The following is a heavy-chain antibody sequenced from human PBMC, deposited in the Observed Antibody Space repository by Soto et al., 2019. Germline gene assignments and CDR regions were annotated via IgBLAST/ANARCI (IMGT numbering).Heavy chain of an antibody. Sequence: GGSLRLSCAASGFTLTNYWMHWVRQVPGEGLVWVSRIDNHGDGTSYADFVKGRFTISRDNAKNTLYLQMNSLRVEDTAIYYCGTVFEKWGQGTMVTVSS. CDR3: GTVFEK. V-gene: IGHV3-74*01. CDR1: GFTLTNYW. CDR2: IDNHGDGT. J-gene: IGHJ3*02.